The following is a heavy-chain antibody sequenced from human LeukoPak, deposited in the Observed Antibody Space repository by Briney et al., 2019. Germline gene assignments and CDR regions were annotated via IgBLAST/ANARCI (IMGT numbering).Heavy chain of an antibody. CDR3: ARAPGGYGSGSRGAFDV. V-gene: IGHV4-59*01. Sequence: SETLSLTCSVSGGSISTYYWNWIRQPPGKGLEWIGYFSYSGSTNYNPSLKSRVTISVDTSKNQFSLKLSSVTAADTAVYYCARAPGGYGSGSRGAFDVWGQGTIVTVSS. CDR1: GGSISTYY. CDR2: FSYSGST. J-gene: IGHJ3*01. D-gene: IGHD3-10*01.